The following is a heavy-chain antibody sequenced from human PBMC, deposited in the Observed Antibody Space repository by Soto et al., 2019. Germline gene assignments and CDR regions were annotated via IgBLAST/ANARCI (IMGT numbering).Heavy chain of an antibody. CDR3: ARVPPDTAMVNDYFDY. Sequence: GGSLRLSCAASGFTFSSYAMHWVRQAPGKGLEWVAVISYDGSNKYYADSVKGRFTISRDNSKNTLYLQMNSLRAEDTAVYYCARVPPDTAMVNDYFDYWGQGTLVTVSS. J-gene: IGHJ4*02. CDR2: ISYDGSNK. V-gene: IGHV3-30-3*01. CDR1: GFTFSSYA. D-gene: IGHD5-18*01.